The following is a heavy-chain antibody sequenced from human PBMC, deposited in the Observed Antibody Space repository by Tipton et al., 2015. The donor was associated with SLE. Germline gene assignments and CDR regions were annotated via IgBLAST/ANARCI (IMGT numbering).Heavy chain of an antibody. CDR2: VGHTGVT. D-gene: IGHD3-10*02. CDR3: ARVMDCSGGRPALDV. CDR1: GGSISSHY. V-gene: IGHV4-34*01. Sequence: TLSLTCTVSGGSISSHYWSWIRQSPGKGLEWIGEVGHTGVTNYNPSLKSRVAMSVDTSKSQFSLHLRSVTAADTALYYCARVMDCSGGRPALDVWGQESSVTVSS. J-gene: IGHJ6*02.